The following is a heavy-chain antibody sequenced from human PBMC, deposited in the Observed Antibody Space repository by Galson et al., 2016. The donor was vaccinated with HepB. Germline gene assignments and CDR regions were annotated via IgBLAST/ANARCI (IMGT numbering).Heavy chain of an antibody. D-gene: IGHD3-16*01. CDR1: GGTFSNYA. J-gene: IGHJ4*02. CDR3: ATSYDYIWGTLDY. V-gene: IGHV1-69*10. CDR2: IIPIVGIA. Sequence: SVKVSCKASGGTFSNYAFSWVRQAPGQGLERMGGIIPIVGIAHYAQNFQGRVTIAADKSTSTAYMELSSLRSEDTAVYYCATSYDYIWGTLDYWGQGSLVTVSS.